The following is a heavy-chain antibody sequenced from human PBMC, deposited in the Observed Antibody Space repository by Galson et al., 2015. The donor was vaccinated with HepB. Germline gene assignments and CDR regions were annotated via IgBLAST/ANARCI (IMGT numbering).Heavy chain of an antibody. V-gene: IGHV1-3*01. CDR2: INAGNGNT. D-gene: IGHD6-19*01. J-gene: IGHJ3*02. CDR1: GYTFTSYA. Sequence: SVKVSCKASGYTFTSYAMHWVRQAPGQRLEWMGWINAGNGNTKYSQKFQGRVTITRDTSASTAYMELSSLRSEGTAVYYCARVRLVQSRDAFDIWGQGTMVTVSS. CDR3: ARVRLVQSRDAFDI.